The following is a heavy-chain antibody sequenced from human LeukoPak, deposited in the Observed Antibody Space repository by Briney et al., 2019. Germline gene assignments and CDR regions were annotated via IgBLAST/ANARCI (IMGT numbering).Heavy chain of an antibody. D-gene: IGHD6-19*01. Sequence: PMASVKVSCKASGYTFTSYAKHWVRQAPGQRLEWMGWINAGNGNTKYSQKFQGRVTITRDTSASTAYMELSSLRSEDTAVYYCARDSGSSWLRIAVAGIDYWGQGTLVTVSS. CDR1: GYTFTSYA. CDR3: ARDSGSSWLRIAVAGIDY. V-gene: IGHV1-3*01. J-gene: IGHJ4*02. CDR2: INAGNGNT.